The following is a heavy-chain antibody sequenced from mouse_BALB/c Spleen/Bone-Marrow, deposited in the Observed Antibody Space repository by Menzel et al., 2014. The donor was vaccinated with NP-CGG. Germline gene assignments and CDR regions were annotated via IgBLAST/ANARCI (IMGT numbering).Heavy chain of an antibody. D-gene: IGHD2-1*01. CDR3: ARRGNRLTHYFDY. V-gene: IGHV3-1*02. CDR1: GYSITSGYS. Sequence: EVKLMESGPDLVKPSQSLSLTCTVTGYSITSGYSWHWIRQFPGNKLEWMGYIQYSGNTNYNPSLKSRISITRDTSKSQFFLQLNSVTTEDTATYYCARRGNRLTHYFDYWGQGTTPTVSS. CDR2: IQYSGNT. J-gene: IGHJ2*01.